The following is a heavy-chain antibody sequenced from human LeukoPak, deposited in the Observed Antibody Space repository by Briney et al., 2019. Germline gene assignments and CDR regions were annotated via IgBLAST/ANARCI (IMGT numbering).Heavy chain of an antibody. D-gene: IGHD3-3*01. Sequence: PSETLSLTCTVSGYSISSGYYWGWIRQPPGKGLEWIGSIYHSGSTYYNPSLKSRVTISVDTSKNQFSLKLSSVTAADTAVYYCARDGVNGFDPWGQGTLVTVSS. CDR3: ARDGVNGFDP. J-gene: IGHJ5*02. V-gene: IGHV4-38-2*02. CDR1: GYSISSGYY. CDR2: IYHSGST.